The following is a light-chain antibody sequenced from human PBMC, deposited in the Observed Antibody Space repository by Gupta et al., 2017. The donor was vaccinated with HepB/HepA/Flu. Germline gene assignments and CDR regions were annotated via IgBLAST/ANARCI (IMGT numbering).Light chain of an antibody. CDR3: QQSYSTLFT. CDR2: AAS. V-gene: IGKV1-39*01. Sequence: DIQMTQSPSSLSASVGDRVTLTCRASQSISNYLNWYQQKPGKAPKVLIYAASSLQSGVPSRFSGSGSGTDFTLTISSLQPEDFATYYCQQSYSTLFTFGHGTKVDIK. J-gene: IGKJ3*01. CDR1: QSISNY.